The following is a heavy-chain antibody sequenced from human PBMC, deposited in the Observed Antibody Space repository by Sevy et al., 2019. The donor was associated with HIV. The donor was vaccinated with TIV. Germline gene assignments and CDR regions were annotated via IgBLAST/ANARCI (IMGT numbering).Heavy chain of an antibody. V-gene: IGHV3-23*01. CDR2: FSFGCGKI. CDR3: AREGCSKPHDY. D-gene: IGHD2-2*01. CDR1: GFTFSNYA. J-gene: IGHJ4*02. Sequence: GGSLRLSCAASGFTFSNYAMSWVRQAPGKGLEWVSTFSFGCGKINYADSVKGRFTISRDNSKNTLYLQMNSLRAEDTALYYWAREGCSKPHDYWGQGTLVTGSS.